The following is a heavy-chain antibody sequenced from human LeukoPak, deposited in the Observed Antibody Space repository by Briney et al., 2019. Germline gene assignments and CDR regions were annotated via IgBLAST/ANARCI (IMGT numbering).Heavy chain of an antibody. V-gene: IGHV1-69*01. D-gene: IGHD2-15*01. CDR2: IIPIFGTA. CDR1: GGTFSSYA. J-gene: IGHJ5*02. Sequence: GSSVKVSCKASGGTFSSYAISWVRQAPGQGLEWMGGIIPIFGTANYTQKFQGRVTITADESTSTAYMGLSSLRSEDTAVYYCARDQRRYCSGGSCYQGHWFDPWGQGTLVTVSS. CDR3: ARDQRRYCSGGSCYQGHWFDP.